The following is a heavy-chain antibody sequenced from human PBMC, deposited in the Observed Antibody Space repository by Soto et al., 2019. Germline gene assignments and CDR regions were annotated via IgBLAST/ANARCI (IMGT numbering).Heavy chain of an antibody. CDR2: IYYSGST. CDR1: GGSISSSSYY. D-gene: IGHD2-15*01. V-gene: IGHV4-39*01. J-gene: IGHJ5*02. Sequence: SETLSLTCTVSGGSISSSSYYWGWIRQPPGKGLEWIGSIYYSGSTYYNPSLKSRVTISVDTSKNQFSLRLSPVTAADTAVYYCASGYCSGGSCYSFNNWFDPWGQGTLVTVSS. CDR3: ASGYCSGGSCYSFNNWFDP.